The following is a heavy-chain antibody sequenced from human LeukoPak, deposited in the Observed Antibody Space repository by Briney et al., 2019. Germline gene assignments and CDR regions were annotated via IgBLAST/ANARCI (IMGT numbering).Heavy chain of an antibody. Sequence: PSETLSLTCTVSGDSVSSGRYYWSWIRQPPGKGLEWIGYIYYSGSTNYNPSLKSRVTISVDTSKNQFSLKLSSVTAADTAVYYCARLYSSGWLRYFDYWGQGTLVTVSS. D-gene: IGHD6-19*01. CDR2: IYYSGST. J-gene: IGHJ4*02. V-gene: IGHV4-61*01. CDR3: ARLYSSGWLRYFDY. CDR1: GDSVSSGRYY.